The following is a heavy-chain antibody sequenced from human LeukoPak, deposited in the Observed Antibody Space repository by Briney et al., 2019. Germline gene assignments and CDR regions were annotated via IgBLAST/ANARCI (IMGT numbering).Heavy chain of an antibody. J-gene: IGHJ4*02. V-gene: IGHV1-2*02. CDR1: GYTFTSYD. CDR2: INPNSGGT. CDR3: ARGYSGSYPHFDY. Sequence: ASVKVSCKASGYTFTSYDINWVRQAPGQGLEWMGWINPNSGGTNYAQKFQGRVTMTRDTSISTAYIELSRLRSDDTAVYYCARGYSGSYPHFDYWGQGALVTVSS. D-gene: IGHD1-26*01.